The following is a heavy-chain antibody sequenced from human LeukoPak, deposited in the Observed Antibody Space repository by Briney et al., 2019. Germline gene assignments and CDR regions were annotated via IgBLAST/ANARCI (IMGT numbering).Heavy chain of an antibody. CDR1: GFTFSSYW. V-gene: IGHV3-74*01. J-gene: IGHJ4*02. Sequence: GGSLRLSCAASGFTFSSYWMPWVRQVPGKGLVWVSGINSDGSSTSYADSVKGRFTISRDNAKNTLYLQMNSLTAEDTAVYYCASYYYDSSGYSVFDYWGQGTLVTVSS. CDR2: INSDGSST. CDR3: ASYYYDSSGYSVFDY. D-gene: IGHD3-22*01.